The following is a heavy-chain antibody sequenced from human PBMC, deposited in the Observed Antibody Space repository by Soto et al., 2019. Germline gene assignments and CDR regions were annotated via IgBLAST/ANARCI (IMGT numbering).Heavy chain of an antibody. CDR3: ARARGSGTLYDVDV. Sequence: PGGSLRLSCAASGFTFSSYSMNWVRQAPGKGLEWVSSISSSSSYIYYADSVKGRFTISRDNAKNSLYLQMNSLRDEDTAVYYCARARGSGTLYDVDVRGQGTTVTVPS. D-gene: IGHD3-10*01. CDR2: ISSSSSYI. CDR1: GFTFSSYS. V-gene: IGHV3-21*01. J-gene: IGHJ6*02.